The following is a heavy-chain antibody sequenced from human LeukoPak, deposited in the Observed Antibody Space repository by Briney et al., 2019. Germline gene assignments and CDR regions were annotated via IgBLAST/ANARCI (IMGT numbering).Heavy chain of an antibody. Sequence: GGSLRLSCAASGFTVSSNYMSWVRQAPGKGLEWVSVIYSGGTTYYADSVKGRFTISRDNSKNTLHLQMNSLRAEDTAVYYCARDQYSYAHAAHWGQGTLVTASS. CDR1: GFTVSSNY. CDR2: IYSGGTT. D-gene: IGHD5-18*01. J-gene: IGHJ4*02. V-gene: IGHV3-66*01. CDR3: ARDQYSYAHAAH.